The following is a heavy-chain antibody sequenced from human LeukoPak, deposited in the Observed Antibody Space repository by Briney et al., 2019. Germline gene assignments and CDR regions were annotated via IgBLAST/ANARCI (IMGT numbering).Heavy chain of an antibody. J-gene: IGHJ6*03. Sequence: TASETLSLTCAVYGGSFSGYYWSWIRQPPGKGLEWIGEINHSGSTNYNPSLKSRVTISVDTSKNQFSLKLSSVTAADTAVYYCARSYYYDSSGYLHNYYYYMDVWGKGTTVTVSS. V-gene: IGHV4-34*01. CDR3: ARSYYYDSSGYLHNYYYYMDV. D-gene: IGHD3-22*01. CDR1: GGSFSGYY. CDR2: INHSGST.